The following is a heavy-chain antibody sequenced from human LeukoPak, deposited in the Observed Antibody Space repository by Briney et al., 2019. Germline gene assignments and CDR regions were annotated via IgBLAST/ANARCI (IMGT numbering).Heavy chain of an antibody. Sequence: GGSLRLSCAASGFTFSSYAMSWVRQAPGKGLEWVSAISGSGGSTYYADSVKGRFTISRDNSKNTLYLQMNSLRAEDTAVYYCAKGTVVVPAARYYYMDVWGKGTTVTVSS. D-gene: IGHD2-2*01. J-gene: IGHJ6*03. CDR3: AKGTVVVPAARYYYMDV. CDR2: ISGSGGST. V-gene: IGHV3-23*01. CDR1: GFTFSSYA.